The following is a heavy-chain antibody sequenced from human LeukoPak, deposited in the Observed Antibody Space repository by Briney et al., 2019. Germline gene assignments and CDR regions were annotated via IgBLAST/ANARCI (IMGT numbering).Heavy chain of an antibody. CDR2: ISWNSGSI. D-gene: IGHD2-15*01. V-gene: IGHV3-9*01. CDR3: AKDFRYCSGGSCYSRGYFDY. CDR1: GFTFDDYA. J-gene: IGHJ4*02. Sequence: GGSLRLSCAASGFTFDDYAMHWVRQAPGKGLEWVSGISWNSGSIGYADSVKGRFTISRDNAKNSLYLQMNSLRAEDTALYYCAKDFRYCSGGSCYSRGYFDYWGQGTLVTVSS.